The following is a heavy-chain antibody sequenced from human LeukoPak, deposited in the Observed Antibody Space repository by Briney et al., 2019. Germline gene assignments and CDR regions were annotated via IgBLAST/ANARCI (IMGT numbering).Heavy chain of an antibody. CDR1: GGSISSSNW. J-gene: IGHJ5*02. Sequence: SGTLSLTCAVSGGSISSSNWWSWVRQPAGKGLEWIGRIYTSGSTNYNPSLKSRVTISVDTSKNQFSLKLSSVTAADTAVYYCAREGRIQLWFPLWFDPWGQGTLVTVSS. V-gene: IGHV4-4*02. D-gene: IGHD5-18*01. CDR2: IYTSGST. CDR3: AREGRIQLWFPLWFDP.